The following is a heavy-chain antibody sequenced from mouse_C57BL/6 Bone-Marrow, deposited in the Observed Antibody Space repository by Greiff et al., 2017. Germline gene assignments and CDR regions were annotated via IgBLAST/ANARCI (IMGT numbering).Heavy chain of an antibody. Sequence: QVQLQQSGAELVRPGTSVKVSCKASGYAFTNYLIEWVKQRPGQGLEWIGVINPGSGGTNYNEKFKGKATLTADKSSSTAYMQLSSLTSEDSAVYVCARSAYYSNDYAMDYWGQGTSVTVSS. J-gene: IGHJ4*01. CDR3: ARSAYYSNDYAMDY. D-gene: IGHD2-5*01. CDR1: GYAFTNYL. V-gene: IGHV1-54*01. CDR2: INPGSGGT.